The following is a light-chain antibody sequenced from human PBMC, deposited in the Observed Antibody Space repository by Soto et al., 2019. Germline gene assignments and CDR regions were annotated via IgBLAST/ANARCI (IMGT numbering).Light chain of an antibody. J-gene: IGKJ4*01. CDR1: QSISSY. Sequence: IQMTQSPSSLSASVGDRVTITCRASQSISSYLNWYQQKPGKAPKLLIYAASTLQSGVPSRFSASGVGTDFTLTISSLQAEDFATYYCQQVRSYPSTFGGGTKVDIK. CDR3: QQVRSYPST. V-gene: IGKV1-39*01. CDR2: AAS.